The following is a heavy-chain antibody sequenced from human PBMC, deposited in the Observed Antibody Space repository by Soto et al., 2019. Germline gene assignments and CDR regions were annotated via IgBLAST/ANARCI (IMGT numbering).Heavy chain of an antibody. J-gene: IGHJ6*02. V-gene: IGHV1-46*01. CDR2: INPSGGST. CDR3: ARGVVGPAAISGLLYYYYGMDV. D-gene: IGHD2-2*01. CDR1: GYTFTSYY. Sequence: ASVKVSCKASGYTFTSYYMHWVRQAPGQGLEWMGIINPSGGSTSYAQKFQGRVTMTRDTSTSTVYMELSSLRSEDTAVYYCARGVVGPAAISGLLYYYYGMDVWGQGTTVTVSS.